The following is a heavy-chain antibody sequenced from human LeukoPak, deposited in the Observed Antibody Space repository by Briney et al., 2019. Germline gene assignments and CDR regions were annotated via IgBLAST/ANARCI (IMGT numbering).Heavy chain of an antibody. CDR3: ARGEYQLLHNWFDP. V-gene: IGHV3-69-1*01. Sequence: GGSLRLSCAASGFTFDDYAMHWVRQAPGKGLERVSSISSSSYIYYADSVKGRFTISRDNAKNSLYLQMNSLRAEDTAVYYCARGEYQLLHNWFDPWGQGTLVTVSS. CDR2: ISSSSYI. D-gene: IGHD2-2*01. J-gene: IGHJ5*02. CDR1: GFTFDDYA.